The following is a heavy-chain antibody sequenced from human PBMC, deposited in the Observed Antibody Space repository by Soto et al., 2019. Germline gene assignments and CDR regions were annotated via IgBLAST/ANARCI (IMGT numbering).Heavy chain of an antibody. CDR3: ANVGFDY. D-gene: IGHD1-26*01. J-gene: IGHJ4*02. Sequence: QVQLVESGGGVVQPGRSLRLSCAASGFTFSSYGMHWVRQAPGKGLEWVAVISYDGSNKYYADSVKGRFTISRDNSKNTLYLQMNSLRAEDTALYYCANVGFDYWGQGTLVTVSS. V-gene: IGHV3-30*18. CDR1: GFTFSSYG. CDR2: ISYDGSNK.